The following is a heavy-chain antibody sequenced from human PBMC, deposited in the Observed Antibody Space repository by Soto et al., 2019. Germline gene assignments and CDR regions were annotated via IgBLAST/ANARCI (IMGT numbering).Heavy chain of an antibody. J-gene: IGHJ5*02. CDR1: GESVYNASDH. V-gene: IGHV4-61*01. CDR3: AKWFDP. CDR2: FYYSGST. Sequence: PSDTLELGCTVSGESVYNASDHWNWIRQPPGKGLEWIGYFYYSGSTNYNPSLKSRVTISVDMSKNQFSLKLRSVTAADTAVYYCAKWFDPWGRGPLVTVSS.